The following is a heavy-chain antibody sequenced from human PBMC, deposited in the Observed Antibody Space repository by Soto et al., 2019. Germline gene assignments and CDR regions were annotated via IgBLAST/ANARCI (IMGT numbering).Heavy chain of an antibody. D-gene: IGHD3-3*01. CDR3: ARLGPNYDFWSGYNGGVYFQH. CDR1: GYSFTSYW. J-gene: IGHJ1*01. Sequence: AGESLKISCKGSGYSFTSYWIGWVRQMPGKGLEWMGIIYPGDSDTRYSPSFQGQVTISADKSISTAYLQWSSLKASDTAMYYCARLGPNYDFWSGYNGGVYFQHWGQGTRVTVSS. V-gene: IGHV5-51*01. CDR2: IYPGDSDT.